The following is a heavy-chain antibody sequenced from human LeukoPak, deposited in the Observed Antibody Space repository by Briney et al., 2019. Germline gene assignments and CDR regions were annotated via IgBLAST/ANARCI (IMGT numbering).Heavy chain of an antibody. D-gene: IGHD1-26*01. V-gene: IGHV3-23*01. J-gene: IGHJ4*02. CDR1: GFTFSSYA. Sequence: GGSLRLSCAASGFTFSSYAMSWVRQAPGKGLEWVSAISGSGGSTYYADSVKGRFTISRDNSKNTLYLQMNSLRAEDTAVYYCAKGGAAPHGRRYFDYWGQGTLVTVSS. CDR2: ISGSGGST. CDR3: AKGGAAPHGRRYFDY.